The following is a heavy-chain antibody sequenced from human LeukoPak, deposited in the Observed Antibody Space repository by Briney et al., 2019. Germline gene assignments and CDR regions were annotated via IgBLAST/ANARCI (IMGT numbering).Heavy chain of an antibody. CDR2: IIPILGIA. CDR1: GGTFSSYA. Sequence: APVKVSCKASGGTFSSYAISWVRQAPGQGLEWMGRIIPILGIANYAQKFQGRVTITAHKSTSTAYMELSSLRSEDTAVYYCARGDGVWFGELEDWGQGTLVTVSS. J-gene: IGHJ4*02. V-gene: IGHV1-69*04. CDR3: ARGDGVWFGELED. D-gene: IGHD3-10*01.